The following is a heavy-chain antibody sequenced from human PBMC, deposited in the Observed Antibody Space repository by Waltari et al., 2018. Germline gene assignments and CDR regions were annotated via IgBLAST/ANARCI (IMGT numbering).Heavy chain of an antibody. CDR3: ARGPIVVVQAAVDI. CDR2: IYHSGST. CDR1: GYSISSGYY. V-gene: IGHV4-38-2*01. J-gene: IGHJ3*02. Sequence: QVQLQESGPGLVKPSETLSLTCAVSGYSISSGYYWGWIRQPPGQGLEWIGSIYHSGSTYYNPSLKSRVTRSVYTSKNQFSLKLSAVTAADTAVYYCARGPIVVVQAAVDIWGQGTMVTVSS. D-gene: IGHD3-22*01.